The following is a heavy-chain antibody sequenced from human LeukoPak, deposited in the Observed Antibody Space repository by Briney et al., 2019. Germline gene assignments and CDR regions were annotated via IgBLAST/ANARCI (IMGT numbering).Heavy chain of an antibody. CDR1: GFTFSSYW. CDR2: ISWNSGSI. J-gene: IGHJ3*02. D-gene: IGHD4-17*01. V-gene: IGHV3-9*01. Sequence: GGSLRLSCAASGFTFSSYWMHWVRQAPGKGLEWVSGISWNSGSIGYADSVKGRFTISRDNAKNSLYLQMNSLRAEDTALYYCAKAWTTVTTGAFDIWGQGTMVTVSS. CDR3: AKAWTTVTTGAFDI.